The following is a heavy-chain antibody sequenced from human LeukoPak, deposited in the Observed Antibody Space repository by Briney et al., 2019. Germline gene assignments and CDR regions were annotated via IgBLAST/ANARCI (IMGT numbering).Heavy chain of an antibody. CDR2: IYSGGST. Sequence: GGSLRLSCAASGFTVSSSYMSWVRQAPGKGLEWVSVIYSGGSTYYADSVKGRFTISRDNSKNTLYLQMNSLRAEDTAVYYCARSLDYGFDYYFDYWGQGTLVTVSS. CDR3: ARSLDYGFDYYFDY. CDR1: GFTVSSSY. V-gene: IGHV3-53*01. J-gene: IGHJ4*02. D-gene: IGHD4-17*01.